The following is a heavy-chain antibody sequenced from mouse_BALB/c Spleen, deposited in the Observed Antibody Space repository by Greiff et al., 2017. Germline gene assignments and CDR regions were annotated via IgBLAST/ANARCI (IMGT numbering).Heavy chain of an antibody. CDR3: ARCDYDAWFAY. Sequence: VKLVESGAELARPGASVKLSCKASGYTFTSYWMQWVKQRPGQGLEWIGAIYPGDGDTRYTQKFKGKATLTADKSSSTAYMQLSSLASEDSAVYYCARCDYDAWFAYWGQGTLVTVSA. V-gene: IGHV1-87*01. J-gene: IGHJ3*01. D-gene: IGHD2-4*01. CDR1: GYTFTSYW. CDR2: IYPGDGDT.